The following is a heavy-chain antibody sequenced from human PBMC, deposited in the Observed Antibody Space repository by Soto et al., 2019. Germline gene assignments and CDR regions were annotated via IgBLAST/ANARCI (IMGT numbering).Heavy chain of an antibody. CDR2: INAGNGNT. V-gene: IGHV1-3*01. Sequence: ASVKVSCKASGYTFTSYAMHWVRQAPGQRLEWMGWINAGNGNTKYSQKFQGRVTITRDTSASTAYMELSSLRSEDTAVYYCARSTGIVVWGGDWGQGTLVTVSS. CDR3: ARSTGIVVWGGD. CDR1: GYTFTSYA. D-gene: IGHD6-19*01. J-gene: IGHJ4*02.